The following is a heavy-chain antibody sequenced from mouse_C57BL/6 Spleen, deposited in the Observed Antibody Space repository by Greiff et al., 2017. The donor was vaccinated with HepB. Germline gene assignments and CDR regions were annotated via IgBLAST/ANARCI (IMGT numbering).Heavy chain of an antibody. V-gene: IGHV2-5*01. D-gene: IGHD1-1*01. Sequence: VHLVESGPGLVQPSQSLSITCTVSGFSLTSYGVHWVRQSPGKGLEWLGVIWRGGSPDYNAAFMSRLSITKDNAKSQVFFKMNGLQADDTAIYYGAKNDYYGSYWYFDVWGTGTTVTVSS. CDR1: GFSLTSYG. CDR3: AKNDYYGSYWYFDV. J-gene: IGHJ1*03. CDR2: IWRGGSP.